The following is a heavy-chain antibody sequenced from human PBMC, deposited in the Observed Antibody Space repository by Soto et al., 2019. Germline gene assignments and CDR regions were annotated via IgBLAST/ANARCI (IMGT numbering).Heavy chain of an antibody. CDR3: ARVGYSYGFRYYYGMDV. V-gene: IGHV1-69*13. Sequence: SVKVSCKASGGTFSSYAISWVRQAPGQGLEWMGGIIPIFGTANYAQKFQGRVTITADESTSTAYMELSSLRSEDTAVYYCARVGYSYGFRYYYGMDVWGQGTTVTVYS. D-gene: IGHD5-18*01. CDR1: GGTFSSYA. CDR2: IIPIFGTA. J-gene: IGHJ6*02.